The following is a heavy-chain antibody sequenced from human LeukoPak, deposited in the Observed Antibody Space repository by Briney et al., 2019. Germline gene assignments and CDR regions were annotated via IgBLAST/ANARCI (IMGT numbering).Heavy chain of an antibody. CDR3: ARVGYSSSVEYYFDY. Sequence: SVKVSCKASGGTFSSFAISWVRQAPGQGLEWMGRIIPIFGTANFAQKFQGRVTITTDESTSTAYMELSSLRSEDTAVYYCARVGYSSSVEYYFDYWGQGTLVTVSS. CDR2: IIPIFGTA. V-gene: IGHV1-69*05. CDR1: GGTFSSFA. D-gene: IGHD6-13*01. J-gene: IGHJ4*02.